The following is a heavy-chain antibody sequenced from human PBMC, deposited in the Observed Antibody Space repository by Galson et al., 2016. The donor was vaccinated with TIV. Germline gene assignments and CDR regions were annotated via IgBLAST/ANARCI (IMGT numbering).Heavy chain of an antibody. Sequence: SLRLSCAASGFTFNDAWMTWVRQAPGKGLEWVGRSKSEVDGGTINYGVFVRGRFTISRDDSKNTMSLQMNNLSTEDTGVYFCTTGGGIGYGRPFDHWGQGTLVTVSS. CDR3: TTGGGIGYGRPFDH. J-gene: IGHJ4*02. CDR1: GFTFNDAW. D-gene: IGHD5-18*01. CDR2: SKSEVDGGTI. V-gene: IGHV3-15*01.